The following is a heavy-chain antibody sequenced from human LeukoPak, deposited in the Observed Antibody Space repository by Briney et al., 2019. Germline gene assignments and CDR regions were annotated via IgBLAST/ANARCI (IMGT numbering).Heavy chain of an antibody. CDR1: GFTFSSYS. Sequence: GGSLRLSCAASGFTFSSYSMNWVRQAPGKGLEWVSYISNGSSTTYYADSVKGRFTISRDNAKNSLYLQMNSLRAEDTAVYYCAGDGHYCSGGSCYSSTRDYWGQGTLVTVSS. V-gene: IGHV3-48*04. CDR3: AGDGHYCSGGSCYSSTRDY. CDR2: ISNGSSTT. J-gene: IGHJ4*02. D-gene: IGHD2-15*01.